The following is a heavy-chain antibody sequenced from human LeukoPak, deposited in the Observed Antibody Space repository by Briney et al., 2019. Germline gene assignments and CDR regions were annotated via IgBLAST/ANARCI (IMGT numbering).Heavy chain of an antibody. Sequence: WASVKVSCKASGYTFTGYYMHWVRQAPGQGLEWMGWMNPNSGNTGYAQKFQGRVTITRNTSISTAYMELSSLRSEDTAVYYCARGLLPNYPFDLWGQGTLVTVSS. V-gene: IGHV1-8*03. D-gene: IGHD4/OR15-4a*01. CDR2: MNPNSGNT. J-gene: IGHJ4*02. CDR1: GYTFTGYY. CDR3: ARGLLPNYPFDL.